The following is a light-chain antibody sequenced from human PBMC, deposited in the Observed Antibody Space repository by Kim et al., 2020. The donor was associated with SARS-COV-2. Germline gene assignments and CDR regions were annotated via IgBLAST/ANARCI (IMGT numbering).Light chain of an antibody. CDR3: QQYNNWPPRYT. V-gene: IGKV3-15*01. Sequence: SPWDRATLSCMASQSVSSNLAWYHQKPGQAPRLLIYGASTRATGIPARFSGSGSGTEFTLTISSLQSEDFAVYYCQQYNNWPPRYTFGQGTKLEI. CDR1: QSVSSN. CDR2: GAS. J-gene: IGKJ2*01.